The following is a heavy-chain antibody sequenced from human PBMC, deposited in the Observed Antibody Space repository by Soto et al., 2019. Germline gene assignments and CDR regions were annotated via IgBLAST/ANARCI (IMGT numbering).Heavy chain of an antibody. J-gene: IGHJ3*01. CDR1: GYTFTDYY. Sequence: QVQLVQSGPEVKKFGASVKVSCKASGYTFTDYYLHWVRQAPGQGLECLGWINPNTGGTDSAQRFQGRFPMTRATSIRIAYMKLSRLTSNDTAMYYCTRARWAGTSDAFELWGQGTMVTVS. V-gene: IGHV1-2*02. CDR2: INPNTGGT. CDR3: TRARWAGTSDAFEL. D-gene: IGHD6-19*01.